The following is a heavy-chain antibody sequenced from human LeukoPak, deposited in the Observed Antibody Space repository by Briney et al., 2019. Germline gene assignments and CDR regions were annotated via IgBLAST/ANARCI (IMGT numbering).Heavy chain of an antibody. Sequence: GGSLSLSCAASGFTFSSYSMNWVRQAPGRGLEWVYYISSSGGTIYYADSVKGRLTISRDNAKNSLYLQLSSLRDEDTAVYYCARDCRLNCARQPGFDSWGQGTLVTVSS. CDR1: GFTFSSYS. D-gene: IGHD1-1*01. CDR2: ISSSGGTI. J-gene: IGHJ5*01. CDR3: ARDCRLNCARQPGFDS. V-gene: IGHV3-48*02.